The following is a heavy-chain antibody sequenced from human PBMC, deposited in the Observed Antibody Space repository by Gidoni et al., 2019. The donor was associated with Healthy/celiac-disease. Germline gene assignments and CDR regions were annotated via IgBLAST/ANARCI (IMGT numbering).Heavy chain of an antibody. J-gene: IGHJ4*02. CDR2: IWYDGSNK. CDR1: GFTFRSYG. Sequence: QVQLVESGGGVVKPGRSLRLSCAASGFTFRSYGMHWVRQAPGKGLEWVAVIWYDGSNKYYADSVKGRFTISRDNSKNTLYLQMNSLRAEDTAVYYCARDAAVAGIDYWGQGTLVTVSS. CDR3: ARDAAVAGIDY. D-gene: IGHD6-19*01. V-gene: IGHV3-33*01.